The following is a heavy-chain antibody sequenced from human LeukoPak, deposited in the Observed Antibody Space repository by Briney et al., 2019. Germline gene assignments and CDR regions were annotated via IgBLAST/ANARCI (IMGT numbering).Heavy chain of an antibody. CDR2: ISAYNGNT. CDR1: GYTFTSYG. Sequence: ASVKVSCKASGYTFTSYGISWVRQAPGQGLEWMGWISAYNGNTNYAQKLQGRVTMTTDTSTSTAYMELRSLRSDDTAVYYCARGYCSSTSCYVLDYWGKGTLVTVSS. D-gene: IGHD2-2*01. J-gene: IGHJ4*02. V-gene: IGHV1-18*01. CDR3: ARGYCSSTSCYVLDY.